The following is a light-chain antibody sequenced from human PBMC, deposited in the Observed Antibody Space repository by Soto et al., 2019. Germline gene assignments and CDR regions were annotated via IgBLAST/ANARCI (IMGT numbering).Light chain of an antibody. V-gene: IGLV1-40*01. CDR3: SSYAGSNDFV. Sequence: SAPAQPPPMSVAPGPRVTLPRPGGSPQIGAGYDVHWYQQLPGTAPNLLIYGNSNRPSGVPDRFSGSKSGTSASLAITGLQAEDEADYYCSSYAGSNDFVFGTGTKVTVL. CDR1: SPQIGAGYD. J-gene: IGLJ1*01. CDR2: GNS.